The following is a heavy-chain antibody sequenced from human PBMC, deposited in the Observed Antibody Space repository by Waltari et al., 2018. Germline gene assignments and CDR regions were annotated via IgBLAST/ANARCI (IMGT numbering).Heavy chain of an antibody. Sequence: EVQLVQSGAEVKKPGESLKISCKGSGYSFTSYWIGWVRQIPGKGLEWMGIIYPGDSDTRYSPSFQGQVTISADKSINTAYLQWSSLKASDTAMYYCARNGKDSSGWYEIDPWGQGTLVTVSS. V-gene: IGHV5-51*03. CDR3: ARNGKDSSGWYEIDP. CDR1: GYSFTSYW. D-gene: IGHD6-19*01. J-gene: IGHJ5*02. CDR2: IYPGDSDT.